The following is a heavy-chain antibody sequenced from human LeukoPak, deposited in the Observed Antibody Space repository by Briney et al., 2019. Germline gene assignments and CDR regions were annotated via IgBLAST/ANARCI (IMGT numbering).Heavy chain of an antibody. V-gene: IGHV3-64D*06. CDR1: GFTFSSYA. CDR3: MKSPYYDILTGYFNWFDP. D-gene: IGHD3-9*01. CDR2: ISSNGGST. J-gene: IGHJ5*02. Sequence: GGSLRLSCSASGFTFSSYAMHWVRQAPGKGLEYVSAISSNGGSTYYADSVKGRFTISRDNSKNTLYLQMSSLRAEDTAVYYCMKSPYYDILTGYFNWFDPWGQGTLVTVSS.